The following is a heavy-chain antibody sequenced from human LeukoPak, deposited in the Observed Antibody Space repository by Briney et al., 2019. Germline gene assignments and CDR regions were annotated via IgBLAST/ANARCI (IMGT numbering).Heavy chain of an antibody. CDR2: IYYSGST. CDR3: AREVGVGSGPDY. Sequence: PSQTLSLTCTVSGGSISSGSYYWSWIRQPPGKGLEWIGYIYYSGSTNHNPFLKSRVTISVDTSKNRFSLKLSSVTAADTAVYYCAREVGVGSGPDYWGQGTLVTVSS. D-gene: IGHD3-10*01. CDR1: GGSISSGSYY. J-gene: IGHJ4*02. V-gene: IGHV4-61*01.